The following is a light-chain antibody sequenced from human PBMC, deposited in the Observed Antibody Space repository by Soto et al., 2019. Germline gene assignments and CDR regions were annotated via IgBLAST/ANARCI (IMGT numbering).Light chain of an antibody. CDR2: GNS. J-gene: IGLJ2*01. Sequence: QSVLTQPPSVSGAPGQRVTISCTGSSSNIGAGHDVHWYQQLPGTAPKLLIYGNSNRPSGVPDRFSGSKSGTSASLAITGLQAEDEAEYYCQSYDSSLSVVVFGGGTQLTVL. CDR1: SSNIGAGHD. V-gene: IGLV1-40*01. CDR3: QSYDSSLSVVV.